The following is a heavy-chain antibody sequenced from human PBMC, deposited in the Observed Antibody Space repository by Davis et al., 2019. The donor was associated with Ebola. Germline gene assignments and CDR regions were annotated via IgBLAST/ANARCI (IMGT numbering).Heavy chain of an antibody. CDR1: GGSISSSY. V-gene: IGHV4-59*01. J-gene: IGHJ5*02. D-gene: IGHD2-15*01. Sequence: SETLSLTCTVSGGSISSSYWSWIRQPPGKGLEWIGYIYYSESTNYNPSLKSRVTISVDTSENRFSLKLTSVTPADTAVYYCARGGQGVGAGRWLDPWGQGTLVTVSS. CDR3: ARGGQGVGAGRWLDP. CDR2: IYYSEST.